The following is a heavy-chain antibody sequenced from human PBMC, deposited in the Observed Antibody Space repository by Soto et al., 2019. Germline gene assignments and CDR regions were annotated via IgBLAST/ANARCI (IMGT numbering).Heavy chain of an antibody. CDR1: GFTVSSNH. CDR3: AKGVDAAKDGY. V-gene: IGHV3-53*01. Sequence: VHLVESGGGLIQPGGSLRLSCAASGFTVSSNHMTWIRPAPGRGPEWVSTIFHRGDTFYAASVKVRFASSRDNSKNMLDLKMNSLRPEDTAVYYCAKGVDAAKDGYSGQGTLVTVCS. D-gene: IGHD5-18*01. CDR2: IFHRGDT. J-gene: IGHJ4*02.